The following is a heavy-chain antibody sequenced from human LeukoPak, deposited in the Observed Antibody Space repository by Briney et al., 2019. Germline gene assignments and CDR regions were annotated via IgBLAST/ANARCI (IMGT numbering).Heavy chain of an antibody. CDR1: GYTLTELS. Sequence: EASVKVSCKVSGYTLTELSMHWVRQAPGKGLEWMGGFDPEDGETIYAQKFQGRVTMTEDTSTDTAYMELSRLKSDDTAVYYCARGPHYYDSSGYYYYYYYMDVWGKGTTVTVSS. D-gene: IGHD3-22*01. CDR3: ARGPHYYDSSGYYYYYYYMDV. V-gene: IGHV1-24*01. CDR2: FDPEDGET. J-gene: IGHJ6*03.